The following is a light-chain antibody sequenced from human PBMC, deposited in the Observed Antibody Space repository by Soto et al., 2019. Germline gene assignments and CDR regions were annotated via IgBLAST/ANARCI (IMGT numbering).Light chain of an antibody. CDR1: SSDVGSYNL. J-gene: IGLJ1*01. CDR3: CSHAGSGTYV. V-gene: IGLV2-23*01. Sequence: QSALTQPASVSGSPGQSITISCTGTSSDVGSYNLVSWYQQHPGKAPKLMIYEGSKRPSGVSNRFSGSKSGNTASLTISGLQAEDEADYYCCSHAGSGTYVFRTATTGTVL. CDR2: EGS.